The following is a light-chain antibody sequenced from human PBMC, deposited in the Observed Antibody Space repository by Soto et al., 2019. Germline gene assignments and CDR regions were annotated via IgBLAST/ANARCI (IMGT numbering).Light chain of an antibody. V-gene: IGLV4-69*01. Sequence: QPVLTQSPSASASPGASVKLTCTLSSGHTNYAIAWHQQQPEQGPRFLMKINSDGSHSKGDGVPDRFSGSSSGAERYFTISSLQSEDEADYYCQTWGTGIVTFGGGTKLTVL. J-gene: IGLJ2*01. CDR3: QTWGTGIVT. CDR1: SGHTNYA. CDR2: INSDGSH.